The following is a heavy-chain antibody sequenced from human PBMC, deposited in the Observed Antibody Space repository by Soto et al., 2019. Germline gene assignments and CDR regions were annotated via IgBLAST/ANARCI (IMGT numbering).Heavy chain of an antibody. Sequence: ASVKVSCKASGYTFTSYYMHWVRQAPGQGLEWMGIINPSGGSTSYAQKFQGRVTMTRDTSTSTVYMELSSLRSEDTAVYYCATPGVVVPAAIGAFDIWGQGTMVTVSS. CDR3: ATPGVVVPAAIGAFDI. V-gene: IGHV1-46*01. D-gene: IGHD2-2*01. CDR2: INPSGGST. CDR1: GYTFTSYY. J-gene: IGHJ3*02.